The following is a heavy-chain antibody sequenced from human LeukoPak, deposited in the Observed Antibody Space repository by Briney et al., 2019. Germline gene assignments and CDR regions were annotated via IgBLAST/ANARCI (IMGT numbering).Heavy chain of an antibody. CDR2: ISGSAHKI. CDR3: ARGGGLDV. J-gene: IGHJ6*02. D-gene: IGHD3-16*01. V-gene: IGHV3-23*01. CDR1: GITFSNYA. Sequence: GGSLRLSCVASGITFSNYAASWVRQAPEKGLDWVSVISGSAHKIRYADSVKGRFTISRDNAKNSLYLQMSNLRAEDTAVYFCARGGGLDVWGQGATVTVSS.